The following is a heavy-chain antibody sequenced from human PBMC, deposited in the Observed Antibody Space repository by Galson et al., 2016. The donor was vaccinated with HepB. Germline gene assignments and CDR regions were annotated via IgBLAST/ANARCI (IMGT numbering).Heavy chain of an antibody. D-gene: IGHD2-21*01. CDR3: TRGWIREYSSGNGGGNGGDH. CDR1: GFIVSSNY. Sequence: SLRLSCAASGFIVSSNYMNWVRQAPGNGLEWVSVLYASGKTYYADSVKGRFTISRDNSKNILFLQMNSLRAEDTAVYYCTRGWIREYSSGNGGGNGGDHWGQGTLVPVSS. V-gene: IGHV3-53*01. CDR2: LYASGKT. J-gene: IGHJ4*02.